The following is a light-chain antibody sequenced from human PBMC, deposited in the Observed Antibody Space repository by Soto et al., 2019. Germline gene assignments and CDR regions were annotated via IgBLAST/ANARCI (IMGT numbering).Light chain of an antibody. CDR3: SSYTSSSTLV. J-gene: IGLJ2*01. V-gene: IGLV2-14*01. Sequence: QSVLTQPASVSGSPGQSITLSCTGTSSNIGGYNYVSWYQQHPGKAPRLMIYEVSNRPSGVSNRFSGSKSGSTASLTISGLQAEDEADYYCSSYTSSSTLVFGAGTKVTVL. CDR2: EVS. CDR1: SSNIGGYNY.